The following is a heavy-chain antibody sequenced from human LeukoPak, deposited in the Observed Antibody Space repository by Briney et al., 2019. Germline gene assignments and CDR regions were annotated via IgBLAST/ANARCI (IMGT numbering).Heavy chain of an antibody. CDR1: GFTVSNNY. Sequence: GGSLRLSCAASGFTVSNNYMSWVRQAPGKGLEWVSLIYSGGSTYYADSVKGRFTISRDNSKNTMYLQMISLRAEDTAVYYCASYSSLDYWGQGTLVTVSS. CDR2: IYSGGST. V-gene: IGHV3-66*01. D-gene: IGHD6-19*01. J-gene: IGHJ4*02. CDR3: ASYSSLDY.